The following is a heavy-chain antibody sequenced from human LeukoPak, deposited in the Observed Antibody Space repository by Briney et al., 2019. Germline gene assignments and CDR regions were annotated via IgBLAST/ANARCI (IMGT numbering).Heavy chain of an antibody. CDR2: IYTSGST. Sequence: PSETLSLTCTVSGGSISSYYWSWIRQPAGKGLEWIGRIYTSGSTSYNPSLKSRVTMSVDTSKNQFSLKLSSVTAADTAVYYCAGGYSSSVIDYWGQGTLVTVSS. CDR3: AGGYSSSVIDY. CDR1: GGSISSYY. D-gene: IGHD6-13*01. J-gene: IGHJ4*02. V-gene: IGHV4-4*07.